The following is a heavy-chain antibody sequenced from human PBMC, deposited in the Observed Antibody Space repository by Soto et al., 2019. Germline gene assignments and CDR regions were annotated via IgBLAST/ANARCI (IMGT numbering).Heavy chain of an antibody. D-gene: IGHD3-22*01. CDR2: FDPEDGET. CDR3: ARDLYYYDSSGYSRFDY. V-gene: IGHV1-24*01. Sequence: ASVKVSCKASGYTFTSYAMHWVRQAPGKGLEWMGGFDPEDGETIYAQKFQGRVTMTTDTSTSTAYMELRSLRSDDTAVYYCARDLYYYDSSGYSRFDYWGQGTLVTVSS. CDR1: GYTFTSYA. J-gene: IGHJ4*02.